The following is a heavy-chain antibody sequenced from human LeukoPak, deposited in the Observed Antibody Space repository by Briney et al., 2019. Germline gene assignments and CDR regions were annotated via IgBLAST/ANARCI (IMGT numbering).Heavy chain of an antibody. CDR3: AALVYSGHGYHFDT. CDR2: FLYSGTT. J-gene: IGHJ4*02. V-gene: IGHV4-59*02. D-gene: IGHD5-18*01. CDR1: NGAVKNYY. Sequence: SQTLSLTCSVSNGAVKNYYWTWVRQPPGQGLEWVGNFLYSGTTTYKPSLDNRLTLSMDTSTNTVSLRLRSVTAADTAVYYCAALVYSGHGYHFDTWGQGTLVTVPS.